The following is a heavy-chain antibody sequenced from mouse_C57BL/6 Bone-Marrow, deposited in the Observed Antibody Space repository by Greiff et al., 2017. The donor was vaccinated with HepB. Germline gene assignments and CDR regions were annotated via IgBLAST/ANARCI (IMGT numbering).Heavy chain of an antibody. V-gene: IGHV1-52*01. D-gene: IGHD2-12*01. CDR1: GYTFTSYW. Sequence: QVQLQQPGAELVRPGSSVKLSCKASGYTFTSYWMHWVKHRPIQGLEWIGNIDPSDSETNYNQKFKDNATLTVDTSSSTAYMQLSSLTSEDSAVYYFARSYSFYAMDYWGQGPSVTVSS. CDR3: ARSYSFYAMDY. J-gene: IGHJ4*01. CDR2: IDPSDSET.